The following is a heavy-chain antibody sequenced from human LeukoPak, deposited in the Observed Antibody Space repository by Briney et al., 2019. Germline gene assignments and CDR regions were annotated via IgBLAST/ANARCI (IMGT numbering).Heavy chain of an antibody. CDR3: ARAAIAAAGTPYYYGMDV. V-gene: IGHV3-48*03. D-gene: IGHD6-13*01. J-gene: IGHJ6*02. CDR2: ISSSGSTI. CDR1: GFTFSSYE. Sequence: GGSLRLSCAASGFTFSSYEINWVRQAPGKGLEWVSYISSSGSTIYYADSVKGRFTISRDNAKNSLYLQMNSLRAEDTAVYYCARAAIAAAGTPYYYGMDVWGQGTTVTVSS.